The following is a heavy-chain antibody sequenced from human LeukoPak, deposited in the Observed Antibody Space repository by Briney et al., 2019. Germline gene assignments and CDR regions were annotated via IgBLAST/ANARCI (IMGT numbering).Heavy chain of an antibody. CDR1: GASISSGYW. Sequence: SETLSLTCAVSGASISSGYWWSWVRQPPGKGLEWIGEIYHSGSTNHNPSLKSRVTISVDKSKSQFSLNLRSVTAADTAVYYCARDDTGVIRGIRFHYWGQGTLVTVS. CDR2: IYHSGST. CDR3: ARDDTGVIRGIRFHY. D-gene: IGHD3-10*01. V-gene: IGHV4-4*02. J-gene: IGHJ4*02.